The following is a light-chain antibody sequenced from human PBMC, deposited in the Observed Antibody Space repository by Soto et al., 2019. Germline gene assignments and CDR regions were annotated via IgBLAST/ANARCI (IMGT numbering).Light chain of an antibody. V-gene: IGKV3-11*01. J-gene: IGKJ1*01. CDR2: DAY. CDR1: QSVSSY. CDR3: QQHSNWPLT. Sequence: EIVFTQSPATLSLSPGERATLSGRVSQSVSSYLAWYQQKPGQAPRLLIYDAYNRATGITARFSGSGSGTEFTLTISSLEPEDFAVYYCQQHSNWPLTFGQGTQVEIK.